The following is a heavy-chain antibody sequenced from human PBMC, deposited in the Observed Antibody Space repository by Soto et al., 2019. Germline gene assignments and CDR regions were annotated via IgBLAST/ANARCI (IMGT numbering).Heavy chain of an antibody. CDR3: ARGWGRIFDY. V-gene: IGHV4-34*01. CDR1: GRSFSGFY. CDR2: INHSRST. Sequence: QVQLQQWGAGLLKPSETLSLTCAVYGRSFSGFYWNWIRQHPGKGLEWIGEINHSRSTNYNPSFKSRVTISVDTSKNQFSLKLSSVTAADTAVYYCARGWGRIFDYWGQGTLVTVSS. J-gene: IGHJ4*02. D-gene: IGHD7-27*01.